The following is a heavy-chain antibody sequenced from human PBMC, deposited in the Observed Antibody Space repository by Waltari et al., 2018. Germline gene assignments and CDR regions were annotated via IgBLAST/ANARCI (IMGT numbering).Heavy chain of an antibody. CDR3: AKTAAGYVNAFDI. D-gene: IGHD6-25*01. CDR1: GYRFTADW. J-gene: IGHJ3*02. V-gene: IGHV5-51*01. Sequence: EVQLVQSGGEVKKPGESLKISCKGSGYRFTADWIGWLRQMPGKGLEWMGIIYPGESETEYSPSFQGQVTISADKAISTAYLQWSSLKAADTAMYYCAKTAAGYVNAFDIWGQGTMVTVSS. CDR2: IYPGESET.